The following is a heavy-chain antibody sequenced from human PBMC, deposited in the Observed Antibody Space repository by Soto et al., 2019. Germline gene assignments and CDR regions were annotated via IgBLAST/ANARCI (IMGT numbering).Heavy chain of an antibody. CDR1: GYTFTSYG. CDR2: ISAYNGNT. CDR3: ARDSGFGELLPSAFDI. Sequence: QVQLVQSGAEVKKPGASVKVSCKASGYTFTSYGISWVRQAPGQGLEWMGWISAYNGNTNYAQKLQGRVTMTTDTSTSTAYMELTSLRSDDTAVYYRARDSGFGELLPSAFDIWGQGTMVTVSS. D-gene: IGHD1-26*01. V-gene: IGHV1-18*01. J-gene: IGHJ3*02.